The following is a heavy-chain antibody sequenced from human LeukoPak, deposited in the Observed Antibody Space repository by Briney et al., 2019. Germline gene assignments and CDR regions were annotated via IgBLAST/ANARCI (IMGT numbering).Heavy chain of an antibody. CDR3: AKAAAGTEYYFEY. CDR2: ISYDGSTK. D-gene: IGHD6-13*01. Sequence: GGSLRLSCAASGFTFSSYGMHWVRQAPGKGMEWVAVISYDGSTKYYADSVKGQFTISRDNSKNTLYLQMDSLRAEDTAVYYCAKAAAGTEYYFEYWGQGTLVSVSS. J-gene: IGHJ4*02. V-gene: IGHV3-30*18. CDR1: GFTFSSYG.